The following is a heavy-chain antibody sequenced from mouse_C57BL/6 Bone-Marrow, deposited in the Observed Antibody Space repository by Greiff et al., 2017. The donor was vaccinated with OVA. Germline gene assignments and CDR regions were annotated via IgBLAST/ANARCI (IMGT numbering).Heavy chain of an antibody. CDR1: GYTFTSYW. D-gene: IGHD1-1*01. CDR3: ARERITTVVARYYYAMDY. Sequence: QVQLQQPGAELVKPGASVKMSCKASGYTFTSYWITWVKQRPGQGLEWIGDTYPGSGSTNYNEKFKSKATLTVDTSSSTAYMQLSSLTSEDSAVYYCARERITTVVARYYYAMDYWGQGTSVTVSS. CDR2: TYPGSGST. J-gene: IGHJ4*01. V-gene: IGHV1-55*01.